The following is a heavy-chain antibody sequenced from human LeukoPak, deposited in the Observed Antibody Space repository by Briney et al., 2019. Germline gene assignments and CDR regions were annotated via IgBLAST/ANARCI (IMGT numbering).Heavy chain of an antibody. CDR2: INHSGSS. D-gene: IGHD6-13*01. Sequence: PSETLSLTCAVYGCSFSGYYWSWLRQPPGKGLEWFGEINHSGSSNYNPYLESRVTISVDTSKNQFSLKLSSVTAADTAVYYCARGRRYSSSWYVDYWGQGTLVTVSS. CDR3: ARGRRYSSSWYVDY. J-gene: IGHJ4*02. V-gene: IGHV4-34*01. CDR1: GCSFSGYY.